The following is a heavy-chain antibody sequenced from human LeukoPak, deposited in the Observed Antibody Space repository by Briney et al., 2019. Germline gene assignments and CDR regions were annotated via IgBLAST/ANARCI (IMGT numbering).Heavy chain of an antibody. CDR3: ARVSRDGWYVGAFDI. CDR1: GFTFSSYW. D-gene: IGHD6-19*01. V-gene: IGHV3-7*01. Sequence: AGGSLRLSCAASGFTFSSYWMSWVRQAPGKGLEWVANIKQDGSEKYYVDSVKGRFTISRDNAKNSLYVQMNSLRAEDKAVYYCARVSRDGWYVGAFDIWGQGTMVTVSS. J-gene: IGHJ3*02. CDR2: IKQDGSEK.